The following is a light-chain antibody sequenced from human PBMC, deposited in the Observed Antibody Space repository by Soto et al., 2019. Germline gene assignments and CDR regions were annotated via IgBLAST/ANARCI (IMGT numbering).Light chain of an antibody. CDR1: RAISSN. CDR2: GAS. Sequence: LRQLRDTVSSSPGHRATLSCTAKRAISSNLAWYQQKPGQAPRLLIYGASTRATGIPDRFSGSGSGTDFTLTISRLEPEDFAVYYCQQYGTSPSTFGRGTKVDIK. V-gene: IGKV3-20*01. J-gene: IGKJ1*01. CDR3: QQYGTSPST.